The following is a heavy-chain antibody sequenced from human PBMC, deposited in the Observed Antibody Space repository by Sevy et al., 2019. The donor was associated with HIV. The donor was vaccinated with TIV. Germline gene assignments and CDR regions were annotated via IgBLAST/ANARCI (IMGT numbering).Heavy chain of an antibody. J-gene: IGHJ4*02. CDR3: ARTATVTISALDS. CDR1: GGTFVGHY. V-gene: IGHV4-34*01. D-gene: IGHD4-17*01. Sequence: SETLSLTCGVFGGTFVGHYWTWIRQTPGKGLEWIGEMNHSGTVNYNPSLKSRVTMSVDTSNNQFSLRLNSVTAADTAVYYCARTATVTISALDSWCQGTLVTVSS. CDR2: MNHSGTV.